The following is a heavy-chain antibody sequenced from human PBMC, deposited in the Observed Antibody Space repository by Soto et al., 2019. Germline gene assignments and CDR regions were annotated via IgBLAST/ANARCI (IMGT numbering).Heavy chain of an antibody. CDR3: ARYSSIWYYFDY. D-gene: IGHD6-13*01. V-gene: IGHV4-59*01. CDR1: GGSISSYY. Sequence: SETLSLTCTVSGGSISSYYWSWIRQPPGKGLEWIGYIYYSGSTNYNPSLKSRVTISVDTSKNQFFLKLSSVTAADTAVYYCARYSSIWYYFDYWGQGTLVTVSS. CDR2: IYYSGST. J-gene: IGHJ4*02.